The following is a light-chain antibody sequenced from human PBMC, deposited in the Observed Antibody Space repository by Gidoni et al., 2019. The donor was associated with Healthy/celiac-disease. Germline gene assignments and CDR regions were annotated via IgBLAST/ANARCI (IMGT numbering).Light chain of an antibody. Sequence: DIQLTQSPSFLSASVGDRVTITCRASQGISSYLAWYQQKPGKAPKLLIYAASTLQSGVPSRFSGSGSGTEFTLTISSLQPEDCATYVCHQLNSYPPFTFGPGTKVEIK. CDR2: AAS. J-gene: IGKJ3*01. V-gene: IGKV1-9*01. CDR3: HQLNSYPPFT. CDR1: QGISSY.